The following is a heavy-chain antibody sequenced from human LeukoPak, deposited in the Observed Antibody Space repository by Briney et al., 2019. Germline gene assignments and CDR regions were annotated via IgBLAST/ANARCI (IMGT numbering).Heavy chain of an antibody. CDR2: ISWNSGGI. D-gene: IGHD4-23*01. V-gene: IGHV3-9*01. J-gene: IGHJ6*02. CDR3: AKDISPGNGYGMDV. CDR1: GFTFDDYA. Sequence: GRSLRLSCAASGFTFDDYAMHWVRQAPGKGLEWVSGISWNSGGIGYADSVKGRFTISRDNAKNSLYLQMNSLRAEDTALYYCAKDISPGNGYGMDVWGQGTTVTVSS.